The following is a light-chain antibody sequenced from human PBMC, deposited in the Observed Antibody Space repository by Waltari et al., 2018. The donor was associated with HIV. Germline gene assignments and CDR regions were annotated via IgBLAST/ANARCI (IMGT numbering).Light chain of an antibody. CDR2: WAF. Sequence: DIVLTQSPDSMAVSLGERATVNCTSSQTVLYSSDNRDYLAWYQVRPGQPPQLLIYWAFTRPSGVPDRFSGSGSGTHFTLTISGLQAEDVAIYYCQQYYTTPQSFGQGTRLEI. V-gene: IGKV4-1*01. CDR1: QTVLYSSDNRDY. J-gene: IGKJ2*03. CDR3: QQYYTTPQS.